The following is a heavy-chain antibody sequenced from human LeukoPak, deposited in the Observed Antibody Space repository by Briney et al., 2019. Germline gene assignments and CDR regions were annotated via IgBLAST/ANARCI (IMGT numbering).Heavy chain of an antibody. D-gene: IGHD3/OR15-3a*01. CDR3: ARGPYGVILDVEGYYFDY. V-gene: IGHV4-39*07. CDR1: GGSISSSSYY. CDR2: IYYSGST. J-gene: IGHJ4*02. Sequence: PSETLSLTCTVSGGSISSSSYYWGWIRQPPGKGLEWIGSIYYSGSTYYNPSLKSRVTISVDTSKNQFSLKLSSVTAADTAVYYCARGPYGVILDVEGYYFDYWGQGTPVTVSS.